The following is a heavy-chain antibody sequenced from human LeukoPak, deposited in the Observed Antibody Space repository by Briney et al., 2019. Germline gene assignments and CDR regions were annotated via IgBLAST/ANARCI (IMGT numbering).Heavy chain of an antibody. V-gene: IGHV1-2*04. D-gene: IGHD4-11*01. CDR2: INPNSGGT. CDR1: GYTFTGYY. CDR3: ARETTVTTGSDAFDI. Sequence: ASVKVSCKASGYTFTGYYMHWVRQAPGQELEWMGWINPNSGGTNYAQKFQGWVTMTRDTSISTAYMELSRLRSDDTAVYYCARETTVTTGSDAFDIWGQGTMVTVSS. J-gene: IGHJ3*02.